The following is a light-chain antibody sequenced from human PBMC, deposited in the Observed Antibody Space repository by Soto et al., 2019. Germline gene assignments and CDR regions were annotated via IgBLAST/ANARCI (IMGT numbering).Light chain of an antibody. CDR2: YAS. J-gene: IGKJ1*01. V-gene: IGKV3-15*01. Sequence: EIVMTQSPATLSVSPGERATLSRRASQSVSSNLAWYQQKPGQAPRLLIYYASTRATGIPARFSGSGSGTEFTLTISSLQSEDFAVYYCQQYNNWPPWTFGQGTKV. CDR1: QSVSSN. CDR3: QQYNNWPPWT.